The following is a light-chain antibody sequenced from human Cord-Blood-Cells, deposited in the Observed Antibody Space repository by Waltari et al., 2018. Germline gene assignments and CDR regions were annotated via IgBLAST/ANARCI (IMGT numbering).Light chain of an antibody. CDR2: DAS. CDR3: QQYDNLPLT. J-gene: IGKJ4*01. CDR1: EEISNY. Sequence: DIQMTQSPSSLSASVGDRVTIPCQASEEISNYLNWYQQKPGKAPKLLIYDASNLETGVPSRFSGSGSGTDFTFTISCLQSEDIATYYCQQYDNLPLTFGGGTKVEIK. V-gene: IGKV1-33*01.